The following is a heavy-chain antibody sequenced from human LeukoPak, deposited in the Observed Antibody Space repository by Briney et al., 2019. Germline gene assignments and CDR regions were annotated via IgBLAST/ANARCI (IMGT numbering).Heavy chain of an antibody. D-gene: IGHD4-17*01. CDR1: GFTFFTSA. Sequence: SVKVSCKASGFTFFTSAVQWVRQARGQRLEWIGWIVVGTVNTNYAQKFQERVTITRDMSTSTAYMELSSLRSEDTAVYYCAATLTVTTGSAYFGMDVWGQGTTVTVSS. CDR3: AATLTVTTGSAYFGMDV. V-gene: IGHV1-58*01. J-gene: IGHJ6*02. CDR2: IVVGTVNT.